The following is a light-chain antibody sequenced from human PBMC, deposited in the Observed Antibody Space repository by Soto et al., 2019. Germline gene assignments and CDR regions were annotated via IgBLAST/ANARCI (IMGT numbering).Light chain of an antibody. CDR3: QHYDSLLSYT. J-gene: IGKJ2*01. Sequence: DIQMTQSPSSLSASVGDRVTLTCQARHDINNYLNWYQQKAGEAPKLLIYDASILEIGVPSRFSGSGSGTDFTFTISSLQPEDLATYYCQHYDSLLSYTFGQGTKLEIK. CDR1: HDINNY. CDR2: DAS. V-gene: IGKV1-33*01.